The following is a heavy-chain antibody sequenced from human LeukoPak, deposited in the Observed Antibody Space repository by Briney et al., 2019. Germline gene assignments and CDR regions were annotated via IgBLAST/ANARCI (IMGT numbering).Heavy chain of an antibody. V-gene: IGHV1-18*01. J-gene: IGHJ4*02. CDR1: GYTFTSYG. CDR3: ATGIAAAGLN. CDR2: ISAYNGNT. Sequence: ASVKVSCKASGYTFTSYGISWVRQAPGQGLEWMGWISAYNGNTNYAQKFQGRVTMTEDTSTDTAYMELSSLRSEDTAVYYCATGIAAAGLNWGQGTLVTVSS. D-gene: IGHD6-13*01.